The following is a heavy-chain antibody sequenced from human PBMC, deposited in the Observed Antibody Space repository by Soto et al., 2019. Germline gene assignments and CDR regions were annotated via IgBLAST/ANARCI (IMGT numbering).Heavy chain of an antibody. CDR1: GGTFSSYT. CDR2: IIPILGIT. V-gene: IGHV1-69*02. Sequence: SVKVSCKASGGTFSSYTISWVRQAPGQGLEWMGRIIPILGITNYAQKFQGRVTITADKSTSTAYMELSSLRSEDTAVYYCARGALPMIAYYYGMDVWGQGTTVTVSS. J-gene: IGHJ6*02. D-gene: IGHD3-22*01. CDR3: ARGALPMIAYYYGMDV.